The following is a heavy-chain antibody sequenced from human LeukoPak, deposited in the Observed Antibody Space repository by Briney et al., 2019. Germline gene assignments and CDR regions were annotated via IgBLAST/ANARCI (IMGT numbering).Heavy chain of an antibody. J-gene: IGHJ6*02. CDR2: INHSGKT. V-gene: IGHV4-34*01. CDR3: ARIRTVTFGGVSVVPSPDNGMDV. D-gene: IGHD3-16*01. CDR1: GGSFSGFY. Sequence: SETLSLTCAVYGGSFSGFYWSWIRQSPEKGLEWIGEINHSGKTNYNPSLKSRVTLSVDRSKNQLSLRLRSVTAADTAVYFCARIRTVTFGGVSVVPSPDNGMDVWGQGTTVTVSS.